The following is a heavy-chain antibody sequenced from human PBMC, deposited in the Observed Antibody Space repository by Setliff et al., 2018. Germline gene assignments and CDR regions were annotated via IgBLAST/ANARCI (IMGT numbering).Heavy chain of an antibody. J-gene: IGHJ5*02. Sequence: GGSLRLSCAASGFTFSSYSMNWVRQAPGKGLEWVANIKQDGSEKYYVDSVKGRFTISRDNSKNTLYLQMNSLRAEDTAVYYCAKAPAPYAASLLNWFDPWGQGTLVTVSS. CDR1: GFTFSSYS. V-gene: IGHV3-7*03. CDR3: AKAPAPYAASLLNWFDP. CDR2: IKQDGSEK. D-gene: IGHD2-2*01.